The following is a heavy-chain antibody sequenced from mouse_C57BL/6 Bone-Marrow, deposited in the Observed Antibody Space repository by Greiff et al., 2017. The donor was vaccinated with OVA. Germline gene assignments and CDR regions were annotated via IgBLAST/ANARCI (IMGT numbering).Heavy chain of an antibody. CDR1: GFTFSDYG. CDR2: ISSGSSTI. D-gene: IGHD1-1*01. V-gene: IGHV5-17*01. J-gene: IGHJ2*01. CDR3: ATHYYGSSYYFDD. Sequence: EVHLVESGGGLVKPGGSLKLSCAASGFTFSDYGMHWVRQAPEKGLEWVAYISSGSSTIYYADTVKGRFTISRDNAKNTLFLQMTSLRSEDTAMYYCATHYYGSSYYFDDWGQGTTLTVSS.